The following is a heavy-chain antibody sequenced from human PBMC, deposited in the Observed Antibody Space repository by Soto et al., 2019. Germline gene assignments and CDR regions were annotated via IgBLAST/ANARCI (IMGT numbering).Heavy chain of an antibody. Sequence: QVHLVESGGGLVEPGGSLRLSCAASGFTFSDSYMTWLRQAPGKGLECISYISGRGSDIAYADSVKGRFTVSRDNAQNSLFLQLKSLRAEDSAVYYCTRDPRLSDYWGQGTLVTVSS. V-gene: IGHV3-11*01. CDR2: ISGRGSDI. J-gene: IGHJ4*02. CDR1: GFTFSDSY. CDR3: TRDPRLSDY.